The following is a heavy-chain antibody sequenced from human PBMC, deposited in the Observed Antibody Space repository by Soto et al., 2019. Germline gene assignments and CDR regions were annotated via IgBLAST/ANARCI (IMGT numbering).Heavy chain of an antibody. J-gene: IGHJ6*02. CDR2: ISSSSSYT. CDR1: GFTFSDYY. D-gene: IGHD3-9*01. CDR3: ARQLTYYFGMDV. Sequence: GGSLRLSCAASGFTFSDYYMSWIRQAPGKGLEWVSYISSSSSYTNYADSVKGRFTISRDNAKNSLYLQMNSLRAEDTAVYYCARQLTYYFGMDVWGQGITVTVSS. V-gene: IGHV3-11*06.